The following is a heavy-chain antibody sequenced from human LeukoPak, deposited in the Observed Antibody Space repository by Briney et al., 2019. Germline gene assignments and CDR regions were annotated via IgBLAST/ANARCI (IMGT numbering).Heavy chain of an antibody. Sequence: SETLSLTCTVSGGSISSGDYYWSWIRQPPGKGLEWIGYIYYSGSTYYNPSLKSRVTISVDTSKNQFSLKLSSVTAADTAVYYCARVNSSQPDAFDIWGQGTMVTVSS. CDR1: GGSISSGDYY. D-gene: IGHD3-22*01. CDR2: IYYSGST. V-gene: IGHV4-30-4*08. CDR3: ARVNSSQPDAFDI. J-gene: IGHJ3*02.